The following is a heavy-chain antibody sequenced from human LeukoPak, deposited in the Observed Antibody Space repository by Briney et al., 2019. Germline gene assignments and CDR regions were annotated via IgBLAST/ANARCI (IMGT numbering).Heavy chain of an antibody. V-gene: IGHV4-39*01. CDR2: IYYSGST. J-gene: IGHJ4*02. D-gene: IGHD6-13*01. CDR3: ARRPIAAADDY. Sequence: APETLSLTCTVSGGPISSSSYYWGWIRQPPGKGLEWIGSIYYSGSTYYNPSLKSRVTISVDTSKNQFSLKLSSVTAADTAVYYCARRPIAAADDYWGQGTLVTVSS. CDR1: GGPISSSSYY.